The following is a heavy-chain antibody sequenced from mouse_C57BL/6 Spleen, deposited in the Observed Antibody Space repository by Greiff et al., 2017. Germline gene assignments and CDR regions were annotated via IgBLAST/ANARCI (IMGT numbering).Heavy chain of an antibody. CDR2: LDPENGDT. J-gene: IGHJ4*01. V-gene: IGHV14-4*01. CDR1: GFNIKDDY. D-gene: IGHD1-1*02. CDR3: TDGGRIHYDAMEY. Sequence: VQLQQSGAELVRPGASVKLSCTASGFNIKDDYMHWVKQRPEQGLEWIGWLDPENGDTEYASKFQGKATITADTSSNTAYLQLSSRTSEDTAVYYCTDGGRIHYDAMEYWGQGTAVTVSS.